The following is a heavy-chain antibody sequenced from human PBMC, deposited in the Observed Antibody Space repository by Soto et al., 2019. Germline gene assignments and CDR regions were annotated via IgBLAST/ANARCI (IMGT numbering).Heavy chain of an antibody. CDR1: GFTFRDAW. CDR2: IQSQVYGGTT. CDR3: TSHDATEQNFVPY. D-gene: IGHD1-7*01. J-gene: IGHJ4*02. Sequence: EVQLVESGGGLVKPGGSLRLSCAASGFTFRDAWMNWARQAPGKGLEWVGRIQSQVYGGTTDYSAPVKGRFTISRDDSTATMYLQMNSLETEDTGVYYCTSHDATEQNFVPYWGQGTLVTVSS. V-gene: IGHV3-15*07.